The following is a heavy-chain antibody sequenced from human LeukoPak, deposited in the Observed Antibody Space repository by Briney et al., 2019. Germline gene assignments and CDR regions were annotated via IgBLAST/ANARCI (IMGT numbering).Heavy chain of an antibody. CDR2: IYHSGST. CDR1: GGSISSGGYH. J-gene: IGHJ4*02. Sequence: SETLSLTCTVSGGSISSGGYHWSWIRQPPGKGLEWIGYIYHSGSTYYNPSLKSRVTISVDRPKNQFSLKLSSVTAADTAVYYCARHGVTMVRGVVKGLDYWGQGTLVTVSS. V-gene: IGHV4-30-2*01. D-gene: IGHD3-10*01. CDR3: ARHGVTMVRGVVKGLDY.